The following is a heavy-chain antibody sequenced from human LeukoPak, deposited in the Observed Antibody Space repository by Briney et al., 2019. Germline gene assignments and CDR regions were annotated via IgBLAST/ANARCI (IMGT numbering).Heavy chain of an antibody. Sequence: PGRSLRLSCAASGFTFSSYAMHWVRQAPGKGLEWVAVISYDGSNKYYADSVKGRFAISRDNSKNTLYLQMNSLRAEDTAVYYCARLTTIEVDYWGQGTLVTVSS. J-gene: IGHJ4*02. D-gene: IGHD5-12*01. CDR1: GFTFSSYA. CDR3: ARLTTIEVDY. V-gene: IGHV3-30*09. CDR2: ISYDGSNK.